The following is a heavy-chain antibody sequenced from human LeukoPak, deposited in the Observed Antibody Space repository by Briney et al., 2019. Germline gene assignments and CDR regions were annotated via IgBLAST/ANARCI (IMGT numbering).Heavy chain of an antibody. CDR2: IGSSSSSI. D-gene: IGHD3-16*01. V-gene: IGHV3-21*01. Sequence: GGSLRPSCAASGFTVSSYSMNWVRQAPGKGLEWVSCIGSSSSSIYYIDSVKGRFTIYRDNAKNSLYLQMNSLRAEDTAVYYCAREAGEAFDIWGQGTMVTVSS. CDR1: GFTVSSYS. J-gene: IGHJ3*02. CDR3: AREAGEAFDI.